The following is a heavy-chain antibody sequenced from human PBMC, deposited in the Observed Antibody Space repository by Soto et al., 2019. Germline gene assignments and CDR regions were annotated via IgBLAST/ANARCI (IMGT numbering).Heavy chain of an antibody. V-gene: IGHV2-5*02. CDR1: GFSLTSGVG. CDR2: IYWDDDK. D-gene: IGHD5-12*01. Sequence: QITLKESGPPLVRPPQTLTLTYTFSGFSLTSGVGVGWIRQPPGKALEWLALIYWDDDKRYSPSLKNRLTITKDTAKNQVVRTMTNVGPVDTATYFCAHIDPEIVTVGGHGGFDYWGQGTLVTVSS. CDR3: AHIDPEIVTVGGHGGFDY. J-gene: IGHJ4*02.